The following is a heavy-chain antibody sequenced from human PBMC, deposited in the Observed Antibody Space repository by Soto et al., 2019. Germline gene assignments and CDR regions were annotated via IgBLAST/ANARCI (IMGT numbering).Heavy chain of an antibody. CDR1: GYSFTSYW. J-gene: IGHJ6*02. Sequence: GESLKISCKGSGYSFTSYWSSWVRQMPGKGLEWMGRIDPSDSYTNYSPSFQGHVTISADKSISTAYLQWSSLKASDTAMYYCAGEPLVATARDAYYYYGMDVWGQGTTVTVSS. V-gene: IGHV5-10-1*01. CDR2: IDPSDSYT. CDR3: AGEPLVATARDAYYYYGMDV. D-gene: IGHD5-18*01.